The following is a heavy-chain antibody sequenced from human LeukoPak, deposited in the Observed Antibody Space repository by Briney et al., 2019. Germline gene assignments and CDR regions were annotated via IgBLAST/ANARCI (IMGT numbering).Heavy chain of an antibody. CDR3: AKVLHSSGWYFDY. V-gene: IGHV3-23*01. D-gene: IGHD6-19*01. CDR1: GFTFSSYA. CDR2: IGGSGGST. Sequence: GGSLRLSCAASGFTFSSYAMSWVRQAPGKGLEWVSAIGGSGGSTYYADSVKGRFTISRDNSKNTLYLQMNSLRAEDTAVYYCAKVLHSSGWYFDYWGQGTLVTVSS. J-gene: IGHJ4*02.